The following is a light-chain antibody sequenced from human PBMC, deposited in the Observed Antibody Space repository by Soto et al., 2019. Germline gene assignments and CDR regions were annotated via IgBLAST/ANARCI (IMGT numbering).Light chain of an antibody. CDR1: QSVRNN. CDR3: QQYNNFWT. Sequence: EIVMTQSPATLSVSPGERATLSCRASQSVRNNLAWYRQKPGQAPRLLIYGASTRATDIPARFSGSGSGTEFTLTISSLQSEDFAVYYCQQYNNFWTFGQGTQVEIK. J-gene: IGKJ1*01. V-gene: IGKV3-15*01. CDR2: GAS.